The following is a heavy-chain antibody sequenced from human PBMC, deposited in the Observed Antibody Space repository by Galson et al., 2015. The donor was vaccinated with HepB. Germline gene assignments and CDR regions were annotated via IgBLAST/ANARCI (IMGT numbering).Heavy chain of an antibody. D-gene: IGHD2-2*01. V-gene: IGHV3-49*04. CDR3: TRDRPRVGYCSSTSCYEWDY. CDR2: IRSNPYGGTT. Sequence: SLRLSCAASGFTFGDYAMSWVRQAPGMGLEWVGFIRSNPYGGTTEYAASVQGRFTISRDDSKSIANMNMNRLKTEDTAEYYSTRDRPRVGYCSSTSCYEWDYWGHGTLVTVSS. J-gene: IGHJ4*01. CDR1: GFTFGDYA.